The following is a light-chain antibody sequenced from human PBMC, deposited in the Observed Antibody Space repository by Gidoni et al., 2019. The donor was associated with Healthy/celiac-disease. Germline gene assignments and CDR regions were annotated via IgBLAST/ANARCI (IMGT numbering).Light chain of an antibody. CDR1: SSDVGGYNC. V-gene: IGLV2-14*01. J-gene: IGLJ2*01. CDR3: SSYTSSSTQ. CDR2: YVS. Sequence: ASVAGTPGQSITTACTGTSSDVGGYNCVSWYPQHPGKAPKLMIYYVSNRPSGVSNRFSGSKSGNTASLTISGLQAEDEADYYCSSYTSSSTQFGGGTKLTVL.